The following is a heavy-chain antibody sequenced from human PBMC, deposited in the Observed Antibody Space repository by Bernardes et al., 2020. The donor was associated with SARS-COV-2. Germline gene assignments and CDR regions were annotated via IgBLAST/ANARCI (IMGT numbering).Heavy chain of an antibody. V-gene: IGHV4-34*01. D-gene: IGHD1-7*01. CDR1: GGSFSGYY. CDR3: ARGGTAYYYYGMDV. CDR2: INHSGST. Sequence: SETLSLTCAVSGGSFSGYYWSWIRQPPGKGLEWIGEINHSGSTNYNPSPKSRVTISVDTSKNQFSLRLSSVTAADTAVYYCARGGTAYYYYGMDVWGQGTTVTVSS. J-gene: IGHJ6*02.